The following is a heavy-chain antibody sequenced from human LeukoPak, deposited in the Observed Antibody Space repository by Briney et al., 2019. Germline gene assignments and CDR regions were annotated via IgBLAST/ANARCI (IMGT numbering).Heavy chain of an antibody. J-gene: IGHJ5*02. CDR2: ISGSGGST. D-gene: IGHD2-2*01. Sequence: GGSLRLSCAASGFTFSSYAMSWVRQAPGKGLEWVSAISGSGGSTYYADSVKGRFTISRDNSKNTLNLQMNSLRAEDTAVYYCAVVPAAMWNWFDPWGQGTLVTVSS. CDR1: GFTFSSYA. V-gene: IGHV3-23*01. CDR3: AVVPAAMWNWFDP.